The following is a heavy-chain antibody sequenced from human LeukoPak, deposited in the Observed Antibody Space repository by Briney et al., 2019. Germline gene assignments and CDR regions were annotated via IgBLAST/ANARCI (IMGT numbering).Heavy chain of an antibody. CDR3: ATDGIPGATTTLDY. V-gene: IGHV1-24*01. J-gene: IGHJ4*02. CDR2: FDPEDGET. Sequence: GASVRVSCKVSGITLIDLSIQWVRQAPGKGLEWMGGFDPEDGETIYAPKFQARVTMTQDTYEDTAYMELSSLRSEDTAVYYCATDGIPGATTTLDYWGQGTLVTVSS. CDR1: GITLIDLS. D-gene: IGHD1-26*01.